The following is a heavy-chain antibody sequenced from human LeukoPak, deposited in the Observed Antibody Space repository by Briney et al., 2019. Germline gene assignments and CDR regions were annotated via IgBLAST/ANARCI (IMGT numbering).Heavy chain of an antibody. CDR2: INPNSGGT. Sequence: GASVKVSCKASGYTFTGYYMHWVRQASGQGLEWMGWINPNSGGTDYAQKFQGRVTMTRDTSISTAYMELNRLRSDDTAVYYCASRDGPQGGFDYWGQGTLVTVSS. D-gene: IGHD5-24*01. CDR1: GYTFTGYY. J-gene: IGHJ4*02. V-gene: IGHV1-2*02. CDR3: ASRDGPQGGFDY.